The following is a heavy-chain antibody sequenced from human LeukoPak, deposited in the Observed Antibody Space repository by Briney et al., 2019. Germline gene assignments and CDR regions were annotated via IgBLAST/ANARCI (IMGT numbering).Heavy chain of an antibody. V-gene: IGHV3-7*05. CDR1: GFTFSIYW. D-gene: IGHD6-19*01. J-gene: IGHJ3*02. CDR2: IKQDGSEK. CDR3: ARESGWYRAFDI. Sequence: GGSLRLSCAASGFTFSIYWMSWVRQAPGKGLEWVANIKQDGSEKYYVDSVKGRFTISRDNAKNSLYLQMNSLRAEDTAVYYCARESGWYRAFDIWGQGTMVTVSS.